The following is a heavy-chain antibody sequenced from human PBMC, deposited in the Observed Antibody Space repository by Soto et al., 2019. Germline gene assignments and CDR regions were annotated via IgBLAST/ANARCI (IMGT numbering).Heavy chain of an antibody. J-gene: IGHJ4*02. CDR3: ARALDLVRGVMPERPFGY. CDR1: GGSRSSSAYY. V-gene: IGHV4-30-4*01. CDR2: FYYSGSD. Sequence: SQTLSLTCAVSGGSRSSSAYYCSWIRQPPEKVPEWIGYFYYSGSDYYHPSLKSRATISLDTSKNQFSLKLSSVTAADTAVYYCARALDLVRGVMPERPFGYWGKGIMV. D-gene: IGHD3-10*01.